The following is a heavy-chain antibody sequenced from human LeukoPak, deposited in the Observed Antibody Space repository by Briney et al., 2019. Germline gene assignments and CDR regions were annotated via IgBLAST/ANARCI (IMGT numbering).Heavy chain of an antibody. CDR2: IYPGDSDT. D-gene: IGHD2-2*01. CDR1: CYSFTSYW. V-gene: IGHV5-51*01. Sequence: GEALEISWNGVCYSFTSYWIGWGRRLPGKGVEWRGIIYPGDSDTRYSPSFQGQVTISADKSISTAYLQWSSLKASDTAMYYCARRHYSSNGFDYWGQGTLVTVSS. J-gene: IGHJ4*01. CDR3: ARRHYSSNGFDY.